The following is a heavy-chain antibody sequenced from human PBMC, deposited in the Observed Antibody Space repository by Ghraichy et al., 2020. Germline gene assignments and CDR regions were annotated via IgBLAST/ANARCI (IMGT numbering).Heavy chain of an antibody. Sequence: SETLSLTCTVSGGSISSYYWSWIRQPPGKGLEWIGHIYYSGSTNHNPSLKSRVTISVDTSKNQFSLKLSSVTAADTAVYYCARERTSVEYSSGWYWYFDLWGRGTLVTVSS. CDR1: GGSISSYY. CDR3: ARERTSVEYSSGWYWYFDL. J-gene: IGHJ2*01. CDR2: IYYSGST. D-gene: IGHD6-19*01. V-gene: IGHV4-59*01.